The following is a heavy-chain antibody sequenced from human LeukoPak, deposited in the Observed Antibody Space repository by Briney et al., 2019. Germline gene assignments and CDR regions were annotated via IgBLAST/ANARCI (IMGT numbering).Heavy chain of an antibody. V-gene: IGHV4-59*01. CDR2: IYYSGIA. Sequence: SETLSLTCTVSGGSFSSYYWSWIRQPPGKGLEWIGYIYYSGIANYNPSIKSRVTISVDTSKNQFSLTSRSVTAADTAVYYCASGSPTGEVDYWGQGTLVTVSS. CDR1: GGSFSSYY. J-gene: IGHJ4*02. CDR3: ASGSPTGEVDY. D-gene: IGHD1-26*01.